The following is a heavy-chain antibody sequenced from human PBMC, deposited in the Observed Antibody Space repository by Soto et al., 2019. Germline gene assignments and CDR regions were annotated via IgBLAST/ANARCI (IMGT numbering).Heavy chain of an antibody. CDR2: IKEDGSAK. CDR3: AREDFYRFDY. V-gene: IGHV3-7*01. Sequence: EVQLVESGGGLVQPGGSLRVSCAASGFTFTSYWMSWVRQAPGKGLEWVANIKEDGSAKYYLDSVKGRFTVSRDNAKNSLYLQMSSLKAEHTAVYYCAREDFYRFDYWGQGNLVTVSS. CDR1: GFTFTSYW. J-gene: IGHJ4*02.